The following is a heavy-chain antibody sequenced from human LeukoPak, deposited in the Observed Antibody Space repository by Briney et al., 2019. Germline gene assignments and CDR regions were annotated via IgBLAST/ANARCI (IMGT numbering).Heavy chain of an antibody. CDR2: ISSSSSYI. CDR1: GFTFSSYS. Sequence: GGSLRLSCAASGFTFSSYSMNWVRQAPGKGLEWVSSISSSSSYIYYADSVKGRFTISRDNAKNSLYLQMNSLRAEDTAVYYCARDISYCSGGSCCSSAFDIWGQGTMVTVSS. J-gene: IGHJ3*02. V-gene: IGHV3-21*01. CDR3: ARDISYCSGGSCCSSAFDI. D-gene: IGHD2-15*01.